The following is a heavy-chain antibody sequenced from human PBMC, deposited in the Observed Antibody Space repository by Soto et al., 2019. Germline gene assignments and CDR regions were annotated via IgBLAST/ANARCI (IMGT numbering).Heavy chain of an antibody. CDR1: GITYTTYA. CDR3: GRAISGYVT. D-gene: IGHD5-12*01. Sequence: QVQVVQSGAEVKKPGASVKVSCKASGITYTTYAIHWVRQAPGQGLEWMGWINTGNGNTRYSQRFQGRVTLTTDTSARTAYMDLSSLTSEDTAVYYCGRAISGYVTWGQGTLITVSS. CDR2: INTGNGNT. J-gene: IGHJ5*02. V-gene: IGHV1-3*04.